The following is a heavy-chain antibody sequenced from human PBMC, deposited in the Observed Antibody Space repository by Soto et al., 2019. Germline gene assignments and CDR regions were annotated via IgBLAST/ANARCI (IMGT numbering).Heavy chain of an antibody. CDR1: GGSISSGGYY. D-gene: IGHD3-22*01. CDR2: IYYSGST. CDR3: ARVYDSSVYYSLHFDY. V-gene: IGHV4-31*03. J-gene: IGHJ4*02. Sequence: QVQLQESGPGLVKPSQTLSLTCTVSGGSISSGGYYWSWIRQHPGKGLEWMGYIYYSGSTYYNPSLKSRVTISVDTFKNQFSLKLSAVTAADTAVYYCARVYDSSVYYSLHFDYWGQGTLVTVSS.